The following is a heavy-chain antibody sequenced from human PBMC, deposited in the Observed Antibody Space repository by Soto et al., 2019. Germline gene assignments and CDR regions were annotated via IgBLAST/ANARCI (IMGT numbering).Heavy chain of an antibody. D-gene: IGHD5-12*01. V-gene: IGHV3-11*06. CDR2: ISSSSSYT. J-gene: IGHJ5*02. CDR1: GFTFSDYY. Sequence: GESLKISCAASGFTFSDYYMSWIRQAPGKGLEWVSYISSSSSYTNYADSVKGRFTISRDNAKNSLYLQMNSLRAEDTAVYYCARDAGDGYNPNWFDPWGQGTLVTVSS. CDR3: ARDAGDGYNPNWFDP.